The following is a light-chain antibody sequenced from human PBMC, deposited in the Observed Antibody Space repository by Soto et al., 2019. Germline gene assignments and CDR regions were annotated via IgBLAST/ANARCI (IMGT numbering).Light chain of an antibody. V-gene: IGLV2-14*01. CDR2: DVN. Sequence: QSVLKRPACVSGSPGQSITFSCTGTSSDLGTYDYVSWHQQHPGKAPKLIIYDVNNRPSGVSSRFSGSKSGNTASLTISGLQTEDEADYYCCSFSTSGTHVFGTGTKVTVL. CDR1: SSDLGTYDY. CDR3: CSFSTSGTHV. J-gene: IGLJ1*01.